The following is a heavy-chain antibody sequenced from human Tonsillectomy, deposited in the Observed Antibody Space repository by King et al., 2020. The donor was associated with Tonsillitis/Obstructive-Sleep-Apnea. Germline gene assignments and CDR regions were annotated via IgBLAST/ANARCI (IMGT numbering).Heavy chain of an antibody. CDR2: IDHSGST. D-gene: IGHD3-3*01. CDR3: AREITTGAFDI. Sequence: VQLQQWGAGLLKPSETLSLTCAVYGGSFSGYYWSWIRQPPGKGLEWIGKIDHSGSTNYNPSLKNRVTISADTYKTQFSLKLNSVTAADTAVYYCAREITTGAFDIWGQGTMVTVSS. CDR1: GGSFSGYY. V-gene: IGHV4-34*01. J-gene: IGHJ3*02.